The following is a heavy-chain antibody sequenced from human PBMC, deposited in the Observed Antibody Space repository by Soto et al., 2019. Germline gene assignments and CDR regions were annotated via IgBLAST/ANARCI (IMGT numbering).Heavy chain of an antibody. D-gene: IGHD4-17*01. CDR2: IYYSGST. V-gene: IGHV4-39*01. CDR3: ARSMTTVVTLDY. J-gene: IGHJ4*02. Sequence: PSETLSLTCTVSGGSISSSSYYWGWIRQPPGKGLKWIGSIYYSGSTYYNPSLKSRVTISVDTSKNQFSLKLSSVTAADTAVYYCARSMTTVVTLDYWGQGTLVTVSS. CDR1: GGSISSSSYY.